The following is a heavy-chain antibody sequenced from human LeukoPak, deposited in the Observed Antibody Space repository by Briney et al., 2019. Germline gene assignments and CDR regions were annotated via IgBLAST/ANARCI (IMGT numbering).Heavy chain of an antibody. V-gene: IGHV4-30-4*08. CDR1: GGSISSGDYY. CDR2: IYYSGST. D-gene: IGHD2-2*02. J-gene: IGHJ4*02. Sequence: SETLSPTCTVSGGSISSGDYYWRWLRQPPGKSLEWIGYIYYSGSTYYNPSLKSRVTISVDTSKNQFSLKLSSVTAADTAVYYCARGGVVVPAAIGSFDYWGQGTLVTVSS. CDR3: ARGGVVVPAAIGSFDY.